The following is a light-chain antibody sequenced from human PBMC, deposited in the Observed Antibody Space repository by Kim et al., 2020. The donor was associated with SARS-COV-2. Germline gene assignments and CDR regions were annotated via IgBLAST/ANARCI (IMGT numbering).Light chain of an antibody. Sequence: VSVGDRVTITCRASQSISSWLAWYQQKPGKAPKLLIYKASSLESGVPSRFSGSGSGTEFTLTISSLQPDDFATYYCQQYNSYPWTFGQGTKVDIK. CDR1: QSISSW. CDR3: QQYNSYPWT. CDR2: KAS. V-gene: IGKV1-5*03. J-gene: IGKJ1*01.